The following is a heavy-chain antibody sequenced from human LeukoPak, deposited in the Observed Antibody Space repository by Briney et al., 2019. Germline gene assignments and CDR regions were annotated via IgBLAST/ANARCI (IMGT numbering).Heavy chain of an antibody. Sequence: PSETLSLTCTVSGGSISSSSYYWSWIRQPPGKGLGWIGSIYYSGSTYYNPSLKSRVTISVDTSKNQFSLKLSSVTAADTAVYYCARDARRARRVYAFDIWGQGTMVTVSS. J-gene: IGHJ3*02. CDR3: ARDARRARRVYAFDI. CDR2: IYYSGST. V-gene: IGHV4-39*07. D-gene: IGHD6-13*01. CDR1: GGSISSSSYY.